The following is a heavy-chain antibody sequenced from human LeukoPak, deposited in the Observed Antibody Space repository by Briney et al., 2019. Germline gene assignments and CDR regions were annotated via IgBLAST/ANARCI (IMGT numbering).Heavy chain of an antibody. V-gene: IGHV3-48*02. CDR2: ISSSASTI. J-gene: IGHJ4*02. D-gene: IGHD4-23*01. CDR1: GFTFSSYS. CDR3: AREHYGGYSMTSPYY. Sequence: PGGSLRLSCAASGFTFSSYSMNWVRQAPGKGLERVSYISSSASTIYYADSVKGRFTISKDNAKNSLYLQMNSLRDEDTAVYYCAREHYGGYSMTSPYYWGQGTLVTVSS.